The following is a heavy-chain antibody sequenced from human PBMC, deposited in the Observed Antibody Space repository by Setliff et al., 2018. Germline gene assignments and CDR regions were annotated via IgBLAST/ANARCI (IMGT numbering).Heavy chain of an antibody. CDR1: GVDVIERLYY. CDR2: RYYTGTT. J-gene: IGHJ4*02. CDR3: TRHFYPPDFFAH. D-gene: IGHD3-3*01. V-gene: IGHV4-39*01. Sequence: SETLSLTCSASGVDVIERLYYWSWVRQSPGKGLEWIGTRYYTGTTFYNPSLESRVAVSLDASEKKFSLNLRPVTTADTAVYYFTRHFYPPDFFAHWGQGLLVTVSS.